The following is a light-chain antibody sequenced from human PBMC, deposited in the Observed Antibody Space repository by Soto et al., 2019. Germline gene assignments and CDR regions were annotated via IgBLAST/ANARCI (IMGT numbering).Light chain of an antibody. J-gene: IGKJ1*01. CDR1: QSVSSSY. CDR3: QQRSNWPRT. CDR2: DAS. V-gene: IGKV3-11*01. Sequence: EIVLTQSPATLSFSPGERATLSCRVSQSVSSSYLAWYQQKPGQAPRLLIYDASNRATGIPARFSGSGSGTDFTLTISSLEPEDFAVYYCQQRSNWPRTFGQGTKVDI.